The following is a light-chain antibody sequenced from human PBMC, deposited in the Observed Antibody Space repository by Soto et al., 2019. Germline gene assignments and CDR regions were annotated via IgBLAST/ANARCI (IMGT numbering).Light chain of an antibody. CDR1: QSVARD. Sequence: EIVLTQSPGTLSLSPGETATLSCRASQSVARDLTWYQQKPGQAPRLLISRASTGATGIPGRFSGSGSGTDFTLTINRLEPEDSAVYYCHHFGSLPETFGQGTNVE. CDR3: HHFGSLPET. V-gene: IGKV3-20*01. CDR2: RAS. J-gene: IGKJ1*01.